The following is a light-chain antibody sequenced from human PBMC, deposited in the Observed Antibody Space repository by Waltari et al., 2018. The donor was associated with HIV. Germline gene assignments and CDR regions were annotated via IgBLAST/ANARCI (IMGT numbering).Light chain of an antibody. CDR2: CTS. J-gene: IGKJ3*01. CDR1: QDIRRW. CDR3: QQANSFPFT. V-gene: IGKV1-12*01. Sequence: DIQMTQSPSSVSASVGDRVSITCRAGQDIRRWLAWYEQKPGKAPKLLILCTSSLQSGVPSRFRVSGSGTDFTLTISRLQPEYFATYYCQQANSFPFTFGPGTKVDIK.